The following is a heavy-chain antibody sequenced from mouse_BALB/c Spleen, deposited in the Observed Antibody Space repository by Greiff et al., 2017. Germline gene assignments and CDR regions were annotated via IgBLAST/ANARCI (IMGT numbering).Heavy chain of an antibody. CDR3: ARLAANFFYAMDY. D-gene: IGHD4-1*01. V-gene: IGHV1-9*01. CDR1: GYTFSSYW. Sequence: QVQLQQSGAELMKPGASVKISCKATGYTFSSYWIEWVKQRPGHGLEWIGEILPGSGSTNYNEKFKGKATFTADTSSNTAYMQLSSLTSEDSAVYYCARLAANFFYAMDYWGQGTSVTVSS. CDR2: ILPGSGST. J-gene: IGHJ4*01.